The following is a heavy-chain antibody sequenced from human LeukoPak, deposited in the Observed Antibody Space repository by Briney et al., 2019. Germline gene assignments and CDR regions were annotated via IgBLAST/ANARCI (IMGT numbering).Heavy chain of an antibody. D-gene: IGHD2-15*01. CDR3: AKNGGSQCYSHLDS. J-gene: IGHJ4*02. CDR2: TSGSGGSA. Sequence: SGGSPRLSCAASGFTFSSYAMSWVRQAPGKGLEWVSGTSGSGGSAYYAGSVKGRFTISRDNSKNTLYLQMNSLRVEDTAVYYCAKNGGSQCYSHLDSWGQGTLVTVSS. CDR1: GFTFSSYA. V-gene: IGHV3-23*01.